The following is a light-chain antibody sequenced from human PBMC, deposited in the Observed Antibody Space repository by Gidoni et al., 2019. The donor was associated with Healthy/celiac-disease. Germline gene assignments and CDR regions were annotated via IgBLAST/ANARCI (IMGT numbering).Light chain of an antibody. J-gene: IGKJ3*01. CDR2: AAS. CDR1: QSISSY. CDR3: QQSYSTRVT. V-gene: IGKV1-39*01. Sequence: DIQMTQSPSPLSASVGDRVTIACRASQSISSYLNWYQQKPGKAPKLLIYAASSLQRGVPSRFSCSGSGTDFTLTISSLQPEDVATYCCQQSYSTRVTFGPGTKVDIK.